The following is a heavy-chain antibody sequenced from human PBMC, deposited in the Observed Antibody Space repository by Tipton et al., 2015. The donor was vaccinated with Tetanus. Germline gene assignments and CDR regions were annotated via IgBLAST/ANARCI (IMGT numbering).Heavy chain of an antibody. J-gene: IGHJ4*02. CDR1: GGSISSGDYY. Sequence: TLSLTCAVSGGSISSGDYYWSWIRQPPGKGLEWIGYIYYSGSTYYNPSLKSRVTISVDTSKNQFSLKLSSVTAADTAVYYCARGSSSSSLGYWGQGTLVTVSS. D-gene: IGHD6-6*01. V-gene: IGHV4-30-4*01. CDR3: ARGSSSSSLGY. CDR2: IYYSGST.